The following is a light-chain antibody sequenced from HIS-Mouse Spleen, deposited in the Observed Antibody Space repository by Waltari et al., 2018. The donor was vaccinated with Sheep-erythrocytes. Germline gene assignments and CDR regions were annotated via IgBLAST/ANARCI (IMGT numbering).Light chain of an antibody. CDR1: SRDVGGYNY. Sequence: QSALTQPRSVSGSPGQSVTISCTGTSRDVGGYNYVPCYQQHPGKAPKLMIYDVSKRPSGVPDRFSGSKSGNTASLTISGLQAEDEADYYCCSYAGSYNHVFATGTKVTVL. J-gene: IGLJ1*01. CDR2: DVS. V-gene: IGLV2-11*01. CDR3: CSYAGSYNHV.